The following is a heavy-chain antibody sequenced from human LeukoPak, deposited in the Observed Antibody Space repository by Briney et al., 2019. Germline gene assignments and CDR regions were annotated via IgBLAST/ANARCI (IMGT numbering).Heavy chain of an antibody. V-gene: IGHV4-38-2*01. CDR2: IYHSGST. J-gene: IGHJ4*02. D-gene: IGHD5-12*01. CDR1: GYSISNDYY. Sequence: PSETLSLTCVVSGYSISNDYYWGWIRQPPGKGLEWIGSIYHSGSTYYNPSLKSRVTISVDTSKNQFSLKLSSVTAADTAVYHCARVGYSGYEPYDYWGQGTLVTVSS. CDR3: ARVGYSGYEPYDY.